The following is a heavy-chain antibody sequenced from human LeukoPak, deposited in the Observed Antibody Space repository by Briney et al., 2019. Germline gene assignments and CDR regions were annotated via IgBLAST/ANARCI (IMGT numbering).Heavy chain of an antibody. D-gene: IGHD6-13*01. Sequence: PGGSLRLSCAASGFTFAKYGMHWVRQPPGKGLEWVSAISVSGSGGSTYYADSVKGRFTISRDDSKNTLYLQMNSLRAEVTAVYYCAKGLAAAYYFDYWGQGTLVTVSS. V-gene: IGHV3-23*01. CDR1: GFTFAKYG. CDR2: ISVSGSGGST. J-gene: IGHJ4*02. CDR3: AKGLAAAYYFDY.